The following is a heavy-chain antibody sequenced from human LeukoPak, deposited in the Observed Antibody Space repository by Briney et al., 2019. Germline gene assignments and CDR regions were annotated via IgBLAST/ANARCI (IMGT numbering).Heavy chain of an antibody. D-gene: IGHD2-15*01. CDR1: GFALTSYA. Sequence: GGSLRLSCAASGFALTSYAMSWVRQAPRKGLEWVSATSSSDAGTYNAESVRGRFTISRDNSKNTLYLQMNSLRADDAAVYYCARAPVTSCRGAFCYPFDIWGQGTLVTVSS. J-gene: IGHJ4*02. CDR3: ARAPVTSCRGAFCYPFDI. V-gene: IGHV3-23*01. CDR2: TSSSDAGT.